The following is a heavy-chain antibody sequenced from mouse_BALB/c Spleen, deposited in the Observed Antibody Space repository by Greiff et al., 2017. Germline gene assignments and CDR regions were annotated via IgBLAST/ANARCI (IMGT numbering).Heavy chain of an antibody. J-gene: IGHJ4*01. D-gene: IGHD2-14*01. CDR1: GFTFSSYA. V-gene: IGHV5-6-5*01. CDR3: ARGGGYRYDGDAMDY. CDR2: ISSGGST. Sequence: EVQGVESGGGLVKPGGSLKLSCAASGFTFSSYAMSWVRQTPEKRLEWVASISSGGSTYYPDSVKGRFTISRDNARNILYLQMSSLRSEDTAMYYCARGGGYRYDGDAMDYWGQGTSVTVSS.